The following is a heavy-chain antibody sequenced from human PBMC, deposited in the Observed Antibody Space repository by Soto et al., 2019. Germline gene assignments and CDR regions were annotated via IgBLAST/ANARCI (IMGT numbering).Heavy chain of an antibody. J-gene: IGHJ4*02. CDR2: ISSSSSYI. CDR3: AREQVVKYDYGDYGGGY. CDR1: GFTFSSYS. D-gene: IGHD4-17*01. Sequence: GGSLRLSCAASGFTFSSYSMNWVRQAPGKGLEWVSSISSSSSYIYYADSVKGRFTISRDNAKNSLYLQMNSLRAEDTAVYYCAREQVVKYDYGDYGGGYWGQGTLVTVSS. V-gene: IGHV3-21*01.